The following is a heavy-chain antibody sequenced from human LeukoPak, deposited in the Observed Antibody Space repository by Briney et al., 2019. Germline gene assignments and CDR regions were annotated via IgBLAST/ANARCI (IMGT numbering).Heavy chain of an antibody. V-gene: IGHV3-23*01. D-gene: IGHD3-10*01. CDR1: GFTFSSYA. Sequence: GASLRLSCAASGFTFSSYAMSWVRQAPGKGLEWVSAISGSGGSTYYADSAKGRFTISRDNSKNTLYLQMNSLRAEDTAVYYCAKGAVYYYGSGSYYYYYGMDVWGQGTTVTVSS. CDR2: ISGSGGST. CDR3: AKGAVYYYGSGSYYYYYGMDV. J-gene: IGHJ6*02.